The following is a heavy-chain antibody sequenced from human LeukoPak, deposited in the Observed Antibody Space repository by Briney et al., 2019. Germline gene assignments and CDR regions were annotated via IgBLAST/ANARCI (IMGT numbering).Heavy chain of an antibody. V-gene: IGHV3-30*02. D-gene: IGHD3-10*01. CDR2: IRYDGSNK. J-gene: IGHJ3*02. Sequence: GGSLRLSCAASGFTFGSYGMHWVRQAPGKGLEWVAFIRYDGSNKYYADSVKGRFTISRDNSKNTLYLQMNSLRAEDTAVYYCAKSRSGDLDAFDIWGQGTMVTVSS. CDR3: AKSRSGDLDAFDI. CDR1: GFTFGSYG.